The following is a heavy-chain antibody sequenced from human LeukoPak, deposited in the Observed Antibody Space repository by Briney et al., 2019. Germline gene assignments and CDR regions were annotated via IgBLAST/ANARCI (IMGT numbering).Heavy chain of an antibody. CDR3: ARLVGWGRFDH. Sequence: GGSLRLSCEASGFMFSSYWMTCVRQAPGKGVEWVASIKLDGSESSCVDSVKGGFTISRDNDKKSLYLHVNGLRAEDTGGYYCARLVGWGRFDHWGQGTLLTVSS. CDR1: GFMFSSYW. V-gene: IGHV3-7*01. D-gene: IGHD6-6*01. J-gene: IGHJ5*02. CDR2: IKLDGSES.